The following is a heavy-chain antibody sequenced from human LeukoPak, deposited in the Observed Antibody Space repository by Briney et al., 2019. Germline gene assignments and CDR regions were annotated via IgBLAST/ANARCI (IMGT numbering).Heavy chain of an antibody. J-gene: IGHJ4*02. V-gene: IGHV1-69*05. CDR2: IIPIFGTA. CDR1: GGTFSSYA. D-gene: IGHD5-18*01. CDR3: ARVSWDTAMAVTDY. Sequence: GASVKVSSKASGGTFSSYAISWVRQAPGQGLEWMGRIIPIFGTANYAQKFQGRVTITTDESTSTAYMELSSLRSEDTAVYYCARVSWDTAMAVTDYWGQGTLVTVSS.